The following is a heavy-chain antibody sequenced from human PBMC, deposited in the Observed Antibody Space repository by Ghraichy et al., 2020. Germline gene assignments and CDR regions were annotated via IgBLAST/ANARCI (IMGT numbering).Heavy chain of an antibody. V-gene: IGHV3-53*01. J-gene: IGHJ4*02. CDR3: ARVNLVAGEHFDY. Sequence: GGSLRLSCAASGFTVSSNYMSWVRQAPGKGLEWVSVIYSGGSTYYADSVKGRFTISRDNSKNTLYLQMNSLRAEDTAVYYCARVNLVAGEHFDYWGQGTLVTVSS. CDR1: GFTVSSNY. D-gene: IGHD6-19*01. CDR2: IYSGGST.